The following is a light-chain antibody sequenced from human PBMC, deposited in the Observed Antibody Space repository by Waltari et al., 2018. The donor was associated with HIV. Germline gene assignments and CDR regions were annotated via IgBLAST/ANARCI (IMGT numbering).Light chain of an antibody. CDR1: RSILYSSNNQNY. CDR2: WAS. J-gene: IGKJ4*01. Sequence: DIVMTQSPNSLAVSLGERATINCRSSRSILYSSNNQNYLAWYQQKPGQSPKVLIYWASTRASGVPDLFSGRGSGTNFILTISSLQSDDVALYYCQQYYTIGPTFGGGTKVE. CDR3: QQYYTIGPT. V-gene: IGKV4-1*01.